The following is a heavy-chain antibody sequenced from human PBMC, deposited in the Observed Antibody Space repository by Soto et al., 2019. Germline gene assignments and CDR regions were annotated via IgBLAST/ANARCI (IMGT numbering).Heavy chain of an antibody. CDR1: GYTFTCYY. CDR2: INPNSGGT. V-gene: IGHV1-2*04. Sequence: ASVQVSCKASGYTFTCYYMHWVRQAPGQGLEWMGWINPNSGGTNYAQKFQGWVTMTRDTSISTAYMELSRLRSDDTAVYYCARDMGYGGNSRGYYYGMDVWGQGTTVTVSS. J-gene: IGHJ6*02. CDR3: ARDMGYGGNSRGYYYGMDV. D-gene: IGHD4-17*01.